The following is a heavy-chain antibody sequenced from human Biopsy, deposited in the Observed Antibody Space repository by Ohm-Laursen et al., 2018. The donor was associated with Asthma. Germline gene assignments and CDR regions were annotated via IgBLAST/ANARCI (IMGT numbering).Heavy chain of an antibody. J-gene: IGHJ3*02. D-gene: IGHD1-1*01. CDR2: ISYDGSNK. CDR1: GFSFNSYG. Sequence: GQTLSLTCAASGFSFNSYGMHWVRQAPGKGLEWVAVISYDGSNKYYADSVKGRFTISRDNSKNTLYLQMNSLRAEDTAVYYCAKESGSNYAFDIWGQGTMVTVSS. CDR3: AKESGSNYAFDI. V-gene: IGHV3-30*18.